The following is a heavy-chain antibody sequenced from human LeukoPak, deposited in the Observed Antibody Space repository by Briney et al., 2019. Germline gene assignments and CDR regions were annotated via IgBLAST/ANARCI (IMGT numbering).Heavy chain of an antibody. Sequence: PSETLSLTCTVSGGSISSYFWNWIRQPPGKGLEWIGYIYYSGNTDYNPSLKSRVTISVDTSKNQLSLKLSSVTAADTAVYYCARGFYSASSFDYWGQGTLVTVSS. CDR1: GGSISSYF. J-gene: IGHJ4*02. CDR2: IYYSGNT. CDR3: ARGFYSASSFDY. D-gene: IGHD2-21*01. V-gene: IGHV4-59*01.